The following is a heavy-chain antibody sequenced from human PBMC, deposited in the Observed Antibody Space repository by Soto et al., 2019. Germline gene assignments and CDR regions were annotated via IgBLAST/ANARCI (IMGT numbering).Heavy chain of an antibody. CDR1: GFTFSSYC. Sequence: GGSLRLSCAASGFTFSSYCMNWVRQAPGKGLEWVSYISYSGSTIYYADSVRGRFTISRDNAKNSLYLQMNSLTDEDTAVYYCARDNYYDILSGYRDNGMAVWGQGTTVTVSS. CDR3: ARDNYYDILSGYRDNGMAV. V-gene: IGHV3-48*02. CDR2: ISYSGSTI. D-gene: IGHD3-9*01. J-gene: IGHJ6*02.